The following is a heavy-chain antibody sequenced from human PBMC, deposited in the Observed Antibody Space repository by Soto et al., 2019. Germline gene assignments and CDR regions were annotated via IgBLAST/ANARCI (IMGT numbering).Heavy chain of an antibody. CDR2: LIPVFGSP. V-gene: IGHV1-69*01. CDR3: TRVLGYAFEPGKTRYYAMDV. D-gene: IGHD1-1*01. J-gene: IGHJ6*02. CDR1: GGTFSKDA. Sequence: QVPLVQPGAEVKKPGSSVTVSCKTSGGTFSKDAINWVRQAPGQGLEWMGLLIPVFGSPIYAQKFQGRIRITADESTSTGFMDLSSLRSEDTAVYYCTRVLGYAFEPGKTRYYAMDVWGQGTTVSVSS.